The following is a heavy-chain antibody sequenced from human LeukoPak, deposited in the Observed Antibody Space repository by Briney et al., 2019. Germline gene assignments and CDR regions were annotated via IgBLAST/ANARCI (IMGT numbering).Heavy chain of an antibody. CDR1: GFTFSSYS. D-gene: IGHD2-15*01. V-gene: IGHV3-30*03. CDR2: ISYDGSNK. Sequence: GGSLRLSCAASGFTFSSYSMNWVRQAPGKGLEWVAVISYDGSNKYYADSVKGRFTISRDNSKNTLYLQMNSLRAEDTAVYYCARALVVVAAFDYWGQGTLVTVSS. J-gene: IGHJ4*02. CDR3: ARALVVVAAFDY.